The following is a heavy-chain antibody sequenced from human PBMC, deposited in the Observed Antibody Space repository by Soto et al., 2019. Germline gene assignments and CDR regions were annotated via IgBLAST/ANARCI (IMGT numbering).Heavy chain of an antibody. J-gene: IGHJ4*02. CDR1: GGSISSGGYY. CDR2: IYYSGGT. D-gene: IGHD2-2*01. Sequence: QVQLQESGPGLVKPSQTLSLTCTVSGGSISSGGYYWSWIRQHPGKGLEWIGDIYYSGGTYTNPSLTSRVTISVDTSKNQFSRKLSSVTAADTAVYYCARGVYQLLLPHFDYWGQGTLVTVSS. CDR3: ARGVYQLLLPHFDY. V-gene: IGHV4-31*03.